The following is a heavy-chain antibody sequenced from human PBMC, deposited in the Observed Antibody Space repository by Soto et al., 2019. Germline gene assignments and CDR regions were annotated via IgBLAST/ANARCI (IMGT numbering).Heavy chain of an antibody. CDR3: ARENWHVDY. CDR2: VNPINGNT. CDR1: GYSFSEFR. V-gene: IGHV1-2*02. J-gene: IGHJ4*02. Sequence: QVQLVQSGAEVKKPGASVKVSCKTSGYSFSEFRMHWVRQAPGQGLEWMGWVNPINGNTNYAQDFQGRVTMTRDASTKTVYMELSSLTSDDTSTVYCARENWHVDYGGQGTLITVSS.